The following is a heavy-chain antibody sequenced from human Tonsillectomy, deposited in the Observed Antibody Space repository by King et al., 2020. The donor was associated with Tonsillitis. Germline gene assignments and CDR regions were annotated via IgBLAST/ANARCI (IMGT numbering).Heavy chain of an antibody. Sequence: QLVQSGGGLVRPGGSLRLSCAASGFTFSSYAMSWVRQAPGKGLEWFSGLSGSGGSTFYADFVKGRFTISRDNSKTMLFLQMNSLRAEDAAVYYCAKDVDVVPAAMNDYFDYWGQGTLVTVSS. CDR3: AKDVDVVPAAMNDYFDY. CDR1: GFTFSSYA. CDR2: LSGSGGST. J-gene: IGHJ4*02. D-gene: IGHD2-2*01. V-gene: IGHV3-23*04.